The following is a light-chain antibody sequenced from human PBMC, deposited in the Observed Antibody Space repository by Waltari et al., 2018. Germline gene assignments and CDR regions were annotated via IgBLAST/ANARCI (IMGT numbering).Light chain of an antibody. Sequence: DIQMTQSPSSLSASVGDRVTITCRASQTISNYLNWYQQKPGKAPKLRIYAASTLQSGVPSRFTGSGSGTDFTLTISSLQPEDFTTYYCQQSYTTTWTFGQGTKVEIK. J-gene: IGKJ1*01. CDR1: QTISNY. V-gene: IGKV1-39*01. CDR3: QQSYTTTWT. CDR2: AAS.